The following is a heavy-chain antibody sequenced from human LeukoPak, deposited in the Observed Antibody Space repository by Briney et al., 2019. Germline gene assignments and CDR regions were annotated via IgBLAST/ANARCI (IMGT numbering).Heavy chain of an antibody. CDR3: AKDISPQPPGDYFDY. J-gene: IGHJ4*02. Sequence: PGGSLRLSCAASGFTFDDYAMHWVRQAPGKGLEWVSRISWNSGSIGYADSVKGRFTISRDNSKNSLYLQMNSLRTEDTALYYCAKDISPQPPGDYFDYWGQGTLVTVSS. V-gene: IGHV3-9*01. CDR2: ISWNSGSI. CDR1: GFTFDDYA. D-gene: IGHD3-10*01.